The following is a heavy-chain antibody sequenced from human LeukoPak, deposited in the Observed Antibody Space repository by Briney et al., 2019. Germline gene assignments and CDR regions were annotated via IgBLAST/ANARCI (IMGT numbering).Heavy chain of an antibody. Sequence: GGSLRLSCAASGFTFSSYAMSWVRQAPGKGLEWVSAISGSGGSTYYADSVKGRFTISRDNSKNTLYLQMNSLRAEDTAVYYCAKPIAAAGTDYYYMDVWGKGTTVTVSS. V-gene: IGHV3-23*01. CDR2: ISGSGGST. CDR3: AKPIAAAGTDYYYMDV. J-gene: IGHJ6*03. CDR1: GFTFSSYA. D-gene: IGHD6-13*01.